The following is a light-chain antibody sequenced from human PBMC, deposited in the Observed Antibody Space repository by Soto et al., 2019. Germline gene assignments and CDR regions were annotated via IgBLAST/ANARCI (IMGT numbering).Light chain of an antibody. V-gene: IGKV1-5*01. CDR1: QNVDHW. J-gene: IGKJ1*01. CDR3: QRYNSNSRT. CDR2: DAS. Sequence: DIQMTQSPSTLSASVGDRVTITCRASQNVDHWVAWYQQKPGKAPKFLIYDASNLESGVPSRFSGRGSGTEFPLTISSLQPDDFATYYCQRYNSNSRTFGQGTRV.